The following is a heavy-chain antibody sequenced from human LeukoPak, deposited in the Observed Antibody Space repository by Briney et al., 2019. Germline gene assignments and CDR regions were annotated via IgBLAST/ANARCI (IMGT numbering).Heavy chain of an antibody. V-gene: IGHV3-43*02. CDR1: GFTFHGHA. CDR2: ISGDGGST. Sequence: PGGSLRLSCAASGFTFHGHAMHWVRQVPGKGLEWVSLISGDGGSTYYADSVKGRFTISRDNSKNSLHLQMNSLTTEDTDLYYCARGDQWLIHYWGQGTLVTVSS. D-gene: IGHD6-19*01. CDR3: ARGDQWLIHY. J-gene: IGHJ4*02.